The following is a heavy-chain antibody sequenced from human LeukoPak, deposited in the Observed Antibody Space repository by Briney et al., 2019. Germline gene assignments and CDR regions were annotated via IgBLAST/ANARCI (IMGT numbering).Heavy chain of an antibody. V-gene: IGHV4-34*01. J-gene: IGHJ5*02. D-gene: IGHD3-10*01. Sequence: KPSETLSLTCAVYGGSFSGYYWSWIRQPPGKGLEWIGEINHSGSTNYNPSLKSRVTISVDTSKNQFSLKLSSVTAADTAVYYCARGHYYGSGSYYLTWFGPWGQGTLVTVSS. CDR2: INHSGST. CDR1: GGSFSGYY. CDR3: ARGHYYGSGSYYLTWFGP.